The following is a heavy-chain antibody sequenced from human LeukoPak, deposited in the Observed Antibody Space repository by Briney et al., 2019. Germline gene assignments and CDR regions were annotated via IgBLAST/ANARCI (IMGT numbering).Heavy chain of an antibody. V-gene: IGHV1-69*13. CDR2: IIPIFGTA. CDR3: ARDTIWFGELSRTYYYYGMDV. CDR1: GGTFSSYA. J-gene: IGHJ6*02. D-gene: IGHD3-10*01. Sequence: ASVKVSCKASGGTFSSYAISWVRQAPGQGLEWMGGIIPIFGTANYAQKFQGRVTITADESTGTAYMELSSLRSEDTAVYYCARDTIWFGELSRTYYYYGMDVWGQGTTVTVSS.